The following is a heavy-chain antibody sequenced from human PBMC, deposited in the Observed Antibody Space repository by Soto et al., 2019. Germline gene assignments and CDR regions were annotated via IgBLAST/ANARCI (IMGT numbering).Heavy chain of an antibody. CDR3: AKGISNFGYYYMDV. J-gene: IGHJ6*03. V-gene: IGHV3-23*01. CDR1: GFTFSSYA. CDR2: ISGSGGST. D-gene: IGHD2-8*01. Sequence: GGSLRLSCAASGFTFSSYAMSWVRQAPGKGLEWVSAISGSGGSTYYADSVKGRFTISRDNSKNTLYLQMNSLRAEDTALYYCAKGISNFGYYYMDVWGKGTTVTVSS.